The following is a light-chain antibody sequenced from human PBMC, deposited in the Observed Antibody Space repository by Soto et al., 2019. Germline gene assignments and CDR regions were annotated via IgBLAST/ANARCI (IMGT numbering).Light chain of an antibody. Sequence: QSVLTRPPSACGTPRQGVTLSFSGRSSNIGSSIVNGYQQLPGTAPKLLLDSNNQRPSGVPDRLSGCKSGTSASLAIRGLQSEAEAEYYCAAWDDGRNGQVFGGGTKLTVL. CDR2: SNN. CDR1: SSNIGSSI. CDR3: AAWDDGRNGQV. J-gene: IGLJ2*01. V-gene: IGLV1-44*01.